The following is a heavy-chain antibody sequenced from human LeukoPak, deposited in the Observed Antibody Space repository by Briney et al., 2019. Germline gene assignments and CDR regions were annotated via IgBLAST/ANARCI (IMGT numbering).Heavy chain of an antibody. V-gene: IGHV1-46*01. CDR3: AREHSGSFSN. CDR2: INPSGHST. Sequence: ASVQVSCKASGYTFTSYYMHWVRQAPGQGLEWMGIINPSGHSTTYAQRFQGRVTMTTDTSTSTVYMELSSLRSEDTAVYYCAREHSGSFSNWGQGTLVTVSS. D-gene: IGHD1-26*01. CDR1: GYTFTSYY. J-gene: IGHJ4*02.